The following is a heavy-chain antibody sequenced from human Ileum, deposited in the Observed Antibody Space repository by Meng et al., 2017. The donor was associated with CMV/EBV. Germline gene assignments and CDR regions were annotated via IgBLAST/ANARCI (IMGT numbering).Heavy chain of an antibody. CDR2: IIPILGIA. Sequence: SVKDSCKASGGTFSSYAISWVRQAPGQGLEWMGGIIPILGIANYAQKFQGRVTITADKSTSTAYMELSSLRSEDTAVYYCARGTLRGRNYYFDYWGQGTLVTVSS. CDR3: ARGTLRGRNYYFDY. D-gene: IGHD4-17*01. V-gene: IGHV1-69*10. CDR1: GGTFSSYA. J-gene: IGHJ4*02.